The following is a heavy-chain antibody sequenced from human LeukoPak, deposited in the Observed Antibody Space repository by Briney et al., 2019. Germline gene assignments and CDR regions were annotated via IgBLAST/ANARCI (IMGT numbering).Heavy chain of an antibody. CDR3: ARRHPYYYGSGSRSNAFDI. Sequence: GESLKISCKASGYKFTSYWIGWVRQKPGKGLEWMGITYHGDSDTRYSPSFQGQVTISADKSISTAYLQWSSLKASDTAMYYCARRHPYYYGSGSRSNAFDIWGQGTMVTVSS. D-gene: IGHD3-10*01. V-gene: IGHV5-51*01. J-gene: IGHJ3*02. CDR2: TYHGDSDT. CDR1: GYKFTSYW.